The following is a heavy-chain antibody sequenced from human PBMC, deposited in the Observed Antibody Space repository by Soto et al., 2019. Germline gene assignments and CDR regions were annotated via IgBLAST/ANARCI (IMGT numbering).Heavy chain of an antibody. CDR1: GFTFSRYS. J-gene: IGHJ4*02. Sequence: GGSLRLSCAASGFTFSRYSMNWVRQAPGKGLEWVSSISSTTNYIYYADSMKGRFTVSRDNAKNSVYLDMNSLSAEDTAEYYCARESEDLTSNFDYWGQGTLVTVSS. CDR2: ISSTTNYI. V-gene: IGHV3-21*01. CDR3: ARESEDLTSNFDY.